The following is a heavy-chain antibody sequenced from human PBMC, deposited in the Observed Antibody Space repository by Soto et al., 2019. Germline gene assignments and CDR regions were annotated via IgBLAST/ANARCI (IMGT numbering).Heavy chain of an antibody. CDR1: GDSISGGASF. CDR3: AKLSCTSSTCYFPGWFDP. J-gene: IGHJ5*02. V-gene: IGHV4-31*03. Sequence: PSETLCLTCTVSGDSISGGASFWIWIRQPPGKGLEWIANVYYSGSSYYNPSLKSRLTISVDTTKNQFSLQLKSMTAADTAVYYCAKLSCTSSTCYFPGWFDPWGQGTLVTVSS. CDR2: VYYSGSS. D-gene: IGHD2-2*01.